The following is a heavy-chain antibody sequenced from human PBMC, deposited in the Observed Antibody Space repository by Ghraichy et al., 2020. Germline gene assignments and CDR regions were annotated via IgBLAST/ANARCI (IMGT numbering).Heavy chain of an antibody. CDR1: GFTFSSYA. J-gene: IGHJ4*02. Sequence: GRSLRLSCAASGFTFSSYAMSWVRQAPGKGLEWVSAISGSGGSTYYADSVKGRFTISRDNSKNTLYLQMNSLRAEDTAVYYCVNNPGLFGVVIGGLDYWGQGTLVTVSS. V-gene: IGHV3-23*01. D-gene: IGHD3-3*01. CDR2: ISGSGGST. CDR3: VNNPGLFGVVIGGLDY.